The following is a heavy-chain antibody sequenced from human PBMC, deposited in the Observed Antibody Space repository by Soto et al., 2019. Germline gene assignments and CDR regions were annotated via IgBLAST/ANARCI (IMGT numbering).Heavy chain of an antibody. V-gene: IGHV3-66*01. Sequence: EVQLVESGGGLVQPGGSLRLSCVASGFTVSNNYMTWVRQAPGKGLEWVSKMYSGGGTYYTDSVKGRFTISRDSATNTLYLQMDNVIAEDTAGYYCARDPGVNWAWGKGTTVTVSS. CDR3: ARDPGVNWA. CDR1: GFTVSNNY. D-gene: IGHD2-8*01. CDR2: MYSGGGT. J-gene: IGHJ6*04.